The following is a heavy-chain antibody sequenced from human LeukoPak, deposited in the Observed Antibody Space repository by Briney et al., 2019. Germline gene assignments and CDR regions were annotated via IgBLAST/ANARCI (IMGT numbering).Heavy chain of an antibody. Sequence: GESLKISCRDSGYSFTSYWIGWVRQMPGKGLEWMGIVYPGDSDTRYSPSFQGQVTISVDKSISTAYLQWSSLKASDTAMYYCARQPNSYCSRSSCPNWLDPWGQGTLVTVSS. CDR3: ARQPNSYCSRSSCPNWLDP. J-gene: IGHJ5*02. V-gene: IGHV5-51*01. CDR2: VYPGDSDT. D-gene: IGHD2-15*01. CDR1: GYSFTSYW.